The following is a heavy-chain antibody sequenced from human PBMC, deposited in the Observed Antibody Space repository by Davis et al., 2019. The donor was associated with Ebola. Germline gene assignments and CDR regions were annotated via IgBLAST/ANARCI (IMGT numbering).Heavy chain of an antibody. CDR3: ARGWLRTGMDV. CDR2: TYYKSKWYN. J-gene: IGHJ6*04. CDR1: GDSVSINSAG. D-gene: IGHD5-12*01. Sequence: HSQTLSLTCAISGDSVSINSAGWNWIRQSPSRGLEWLGRTYYKSKWYNDYAVSVKSRITINPDTSKNQFSLQLNSVTPEDTALYYCARGWLRTGMDVWGKGTTVTVSS. V-gene: IGHV6-1*01.